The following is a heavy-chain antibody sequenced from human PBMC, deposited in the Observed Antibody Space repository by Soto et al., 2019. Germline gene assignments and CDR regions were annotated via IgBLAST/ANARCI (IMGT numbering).Heavy chain of an antibody. CDR3: ARSQGSSTSLEIYYYYYYGMDV. CDR1: GGTFSSYA. CDR2: IIPISDTT. D-gene: IGHD2-2*01. Sequence: QVQLVQSGAEVKKPGSSVKVSCKASGGTFSSYAISWVRQAPGQGLEWMGGIIPISDTTNYAQKFQGRVTITADESTSTAYVELGSLRSEDTAVYYCARSQGSSTSLEIYYYYYYGMDVWGKGTTVTVSS. J-gene: IGHJ6*04. V-gene: IGHV1-69*01.